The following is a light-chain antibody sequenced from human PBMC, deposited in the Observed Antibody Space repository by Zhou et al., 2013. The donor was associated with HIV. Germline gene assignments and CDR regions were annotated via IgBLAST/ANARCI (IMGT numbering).Light chain of an antibody. CDR1: QSLVHSDGNIY. J-gene: IGKJ2*03. Sequence: DVVMTQSPLSLPVTLGQPATIPCRSSQSLVHSDGNIYLNWFQQRPGQSPRRLIYKVSNRDSGVPDRFSGSGSGTDFTLQISRVEAEDIAIYYCMQGTHWPYSFGQGTKLDIK. V-gene: IGKV2-30*02. CDR2: KVS. CDR3: MQGTHWPYS.